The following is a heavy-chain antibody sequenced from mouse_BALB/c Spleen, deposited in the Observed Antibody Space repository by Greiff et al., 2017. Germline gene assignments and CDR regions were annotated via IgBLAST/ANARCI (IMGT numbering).Heavy chain of an antibody. CDR2: IWAGGST. CDR3: ARFTTVVANAMDY. Sequence: VKLQESGPGLVAPSQSLSITCTVSGFSLTSYGVHWVRQPPGKGLEWLGVIWAGGSTNYNSALMSRLSISKDNSKSQVFLKMNSLQTDDTAMYYCARFTTVVANAMDYWGQGTSVTVSS. CDR1: GFSLTSYG. V-gene: IGHV2-9*02. J-gene: IGHJ4*01. D-gene: IGHD1-1*01.